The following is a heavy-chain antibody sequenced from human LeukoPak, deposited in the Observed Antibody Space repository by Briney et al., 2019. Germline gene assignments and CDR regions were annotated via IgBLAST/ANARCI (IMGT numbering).Heavy chain of an antibody. V-gene: IGHV1-18*01. CDR3: ARENYYDSSGYSDY. CDR1: GYTFTSYA. CDR2: ISAYNGNT. D-gene: IGHD3-22*01. Sequence: GASVKVSCKASGYTFTSYAMHWVRQAPGQGLEWMGWISAYNGNTNYAQKLQGRVTMTTDTSTSTAYMELRSLRSDDTAVYYCARENYYDSSGYSDYWGQGTLVTVSS. J-gene: IGHJ4*02.